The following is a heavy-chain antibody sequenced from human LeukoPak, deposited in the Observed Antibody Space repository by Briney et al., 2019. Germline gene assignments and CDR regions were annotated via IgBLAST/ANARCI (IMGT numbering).Heavy chain of an antibody. CDR2: IKQDGSEK. D-gene: IGHD3-10*01. CDR3: ARDFGSGSYYKALDY. Sequence: PGGSLRLSCAASGFTFSSYAMSWVRQAPGKGLEWVANIKQDGSEKYYVDSVKGRFTISRDNAKNSLYLQMNSLRAEDTAVYYCARDFGSGSYYKALDYWGQGTLVTVSS. J-gene: IGHJ4*02. CDR1: GFTFSSYA. V-gene: IGHV3-7*01.